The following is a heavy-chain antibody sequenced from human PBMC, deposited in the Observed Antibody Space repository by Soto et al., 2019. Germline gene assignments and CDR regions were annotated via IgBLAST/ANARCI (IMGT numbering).Heavy chain of an antibody. Sequence: QVQLVQSGAEVKKPGPSVKVSCKASGGTFSSYDISWVRQAPGQGLEWMGGIIPIFGSANYAQKFQSRVTITADESTSTADMELSSLRSDHTAVCDCSHDYGDYWFGPWGQGTLVTGSS. J-gene: IGHJ5*01. CDR3: SHDYGDYWFGP. CDR2: IIPIFGSA. CDR1: GGTFSSYD. D-gene: IGHD4-17*01. V-gene: IGHV1-69*01.